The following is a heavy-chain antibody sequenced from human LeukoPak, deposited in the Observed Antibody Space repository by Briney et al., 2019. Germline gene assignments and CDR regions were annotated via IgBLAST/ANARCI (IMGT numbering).Heavy chain of an antibody. CDR2: IYYSGST. D-gene: IGHD6-19*01. Sequence: SETLSLTCTVSGGSISSSSYYWGWIRQPPGKGLEWIGSIYYSGSTYYNPSLKSRVTISVDTSKNQFSLKLSSVTAADTAVYYCAGGLIAVAGIYSDYWGQGTLVTVSS. CDR1: GGSISSSSYY. CDR3: AGGLIAVAGIYSDY. J-gene: IGHJ4*02. V-gene: IGHV4-39*01.